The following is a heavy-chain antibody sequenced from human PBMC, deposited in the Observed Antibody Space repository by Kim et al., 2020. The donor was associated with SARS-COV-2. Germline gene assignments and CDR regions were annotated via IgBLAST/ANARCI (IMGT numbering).Heavy chain of an antibody. V-gene: IGHV3-53*04. CDR1: GFTVSSNY. CDR2: IYSGGST. CDR3: ASLYCGGDCSYYYGMDV. D-gene: IGHD2-21*02. J-gene: IGHJ6*02. Sequence: GGSLRLSCAASGFTVSSNYMSWVRQAPGKGLEWVSVIYSGGSTYYADSVKGRFTISRHNSKNTLYLQMNSLRAEDTAVYYCASLYCGGDCSYYYGMDVWGQGTTVTVSS.